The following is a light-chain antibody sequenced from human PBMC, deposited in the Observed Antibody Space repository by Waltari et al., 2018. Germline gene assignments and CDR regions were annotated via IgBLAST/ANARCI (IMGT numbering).Light chain of an antibody. CDR1: SSDVGKYNL. V-gene: IGLV2-23*01. CDR2: EGS. Sequence: QSALTQPASVSGSPGPSITISCTGTSSDVGKYNLISWYQQHPGQAPKLMIYEGSQRPSGVSDRFSGSKSGNTASLTISGLQAEDEADYYCFSYAGRATGVFGGGTKLTVL. CDR3: FSYAGRATGV. J-gene: IGLJ2*01.